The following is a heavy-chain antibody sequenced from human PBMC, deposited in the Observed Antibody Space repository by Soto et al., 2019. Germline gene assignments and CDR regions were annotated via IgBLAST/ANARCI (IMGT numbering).Heavy chain of an antibody. CDR2: ISAYNGNT. CDR3: AREGFLAYCGGDCYARYYYYGMDV. Sequence: GAALKGSCKASGYTFTSYGISWVRQAPGQGLEWMGWISAYNGNTNYAQKLQGRVTMTTDTSTSTAYMELRSLRSDDTAVYYCAREGFLAYCGGDCYARYYYYGMDVWGQGTTVTVSS. CDR1: GYTFTSYG. V-gene: IGHV1-18*01. J-gene: IGHJ6*02. D-gene: IGHD2-21*02.